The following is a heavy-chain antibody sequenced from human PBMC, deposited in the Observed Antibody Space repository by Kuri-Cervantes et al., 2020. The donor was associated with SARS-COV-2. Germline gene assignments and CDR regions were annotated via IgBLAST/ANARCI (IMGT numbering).Heavy chain of an antibody. CDR1: GFTFRSYA. V-gene: IGHV3-23*01. Sequence: GESLKISCAASGFTFRSYAMSWVRQAPGKGLEWVSAISGSGGSTYYADSVKGRFTISRDNSKNTLYLQMNSLRAEDTAVYYCAKDHRYSSSWYGWFDYWGQGTLVTVSS. CDR2: ISGSGGST. J-gene: IGHJ4*02. CDR3: AKDHRYSSSWYGWFDY. D-gene: IGHD6-13*01.